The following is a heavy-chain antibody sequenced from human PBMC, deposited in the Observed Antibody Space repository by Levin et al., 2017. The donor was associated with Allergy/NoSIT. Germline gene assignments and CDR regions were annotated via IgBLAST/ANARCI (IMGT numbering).Heavy chain of an antibody. CDR1: GGTFNSYA. D-gene: IGHD2-2*01. J-gene: IGHJ5*02. Sequence: SVKVSCKAVGGTFNSYAISWVRQAPGQGPEWMGGIVPVLGSVDYAQKFQGRLTLTADESTTTDESSTTVYMELRNLRYYDTAVYDWARAGYQLLQNWFDPWGQGTLVTVSS. V-gene: IGHV1-69*13. CDR2: IVPVLGSV. CDR3: ARAGYQLLQNWFDP.